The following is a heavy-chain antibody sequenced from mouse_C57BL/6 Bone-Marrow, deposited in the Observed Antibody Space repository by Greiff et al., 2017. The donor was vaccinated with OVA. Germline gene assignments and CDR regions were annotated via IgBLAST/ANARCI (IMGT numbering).Heavy chain of an antibody. CDR3: ARFPVVATDY. Sequence: QVQLQQSGAELARPGASVKLSCKASCYTFTSYGISWVKQRTGQGLEWIGEIYPRSDNTSYTEKFKGKATLTADKAYSTAYMELRSRTSEDAAVYFCARFPVVATDYWGQGTTLTVSS. D-gene: IGHD1-1*01. V-gene: IGHV1-81*01. CDR1: CYTFTSYG. CDR2: IYPRSDNT. J-gene: IGHJ2*01.